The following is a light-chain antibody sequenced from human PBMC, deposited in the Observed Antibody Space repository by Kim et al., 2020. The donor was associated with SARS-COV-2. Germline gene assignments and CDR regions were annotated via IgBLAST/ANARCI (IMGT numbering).Light chain of an antibody. CDR3: NSRDIRGNHWV. J-gene: IGLJ3*02. V-gene: IGLV3-19*01. CDR1: SLRSYY. Sequence: SSELTQDPAVSVALGQTVRITCQGDSLRSYYASWYQQKPGQAPVLVIYGKNNRPSGIPDRFSGSSSGNTASLTITGAQAEDEADYYFNSRDIRGNHWVFG. CDR2: GKN.